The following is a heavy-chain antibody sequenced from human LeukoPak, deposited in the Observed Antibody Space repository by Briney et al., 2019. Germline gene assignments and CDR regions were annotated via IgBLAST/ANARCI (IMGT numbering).Heavy chain of an antibody. Sequence: ASVKVSCKASGYTFTNCYIHWVRQAPGQGLEWMGIIDPSDGSTTYAQKFQGRITMTRDTSTSTVYMELSSLRSEDTAVYYCSRETAVRLKHYDYWGQGTLVTVSS. CDR1: GYTFTNCY. J-gene: IGHJ4*02. CDR2: IDPSDGST. D-gene: IGHD2-21*02. CDR3: SRETAVRLKHYDY. V-gene: IGHV1-46*01.